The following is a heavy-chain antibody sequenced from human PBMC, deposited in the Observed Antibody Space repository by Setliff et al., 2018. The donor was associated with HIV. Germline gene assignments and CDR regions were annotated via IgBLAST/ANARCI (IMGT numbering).Heavy chain of an antibody. CDR3: ARIFGDQGYYYGMDV. CDR1: GYSIISGDY. Sequence: SETLSLTCRVSGYSIISGDYWSWIRQPPGKGLEWIGYIYYSGSTNYNPSLKSRVTISVDTSKNQFSLKLSSVIAADTAVYYCARIFGDQGYYYGMDVWGQGTTVTVSS. V-gene: IGHV4-61*08. D-gene: IGHD3-3*01. CDR2: IYYSGST. J-gene: IGHJ6*02.